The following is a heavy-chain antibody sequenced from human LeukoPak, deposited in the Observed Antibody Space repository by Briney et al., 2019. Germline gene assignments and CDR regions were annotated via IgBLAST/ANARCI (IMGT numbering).Heavy chain of an antibody. V-gene: IGHV3-21*01. J-gene: IGHJ3*02. D-gene: IGHD6-6*01. CDR2: ISSGSTYM. CDR3: GRVGGRSKAAKGDAFDI. Sequence: GSLRLSCAASGVTFSSYSMNWVRQAPGKGLEWVSSISSGSTYMYYADSVKGRFTISRDNAQNSMYLQMNSLRAEDTAVYYCGRVGGRSKAAKGDAFDIWGQGTMVTVSS. CDR1: GVTFSSYS.